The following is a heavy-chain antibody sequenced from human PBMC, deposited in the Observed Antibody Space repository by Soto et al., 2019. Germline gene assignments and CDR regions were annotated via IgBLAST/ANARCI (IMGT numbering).Heavy chain of an antibody. CDR1: GFTFSSYS. Sequence: GGSLRLSCAASGFTFSSYSMNWVRQAPGKGLEWVSSISSSSSYIYYADSVKGRFTISRDNAKNSLYLQMNSLRAEDTAVYYCARDLFAAAQGYCSSTSCHNFDYWGQGTLVTVSS. CDR2: ISSSSSYI. V-gene: IGHV3-21*01. D-gene: IGHD2-2*02. J-gene: IGHJ4*02. CDR3: ARDLFAAAQGYCSSTSCHNFDY.